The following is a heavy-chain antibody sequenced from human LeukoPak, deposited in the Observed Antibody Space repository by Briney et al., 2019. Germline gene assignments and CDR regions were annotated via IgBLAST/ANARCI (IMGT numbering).Heavy chain of an antibody. D-gene: IGHD1-26*01. V-gene: IGHV3-21*01. CDR2: ISSSSVYI. CDR3: ARSGSYSYFDY. CDR1: GFTFSSYS. Sequence: KPGRSLRLSCSGSGFTFSSYSMNWVRPAPGKGLEWVSSISSSSVYIYYADSVKGRFTISRDNAKNSLYLQMNSLRAEDTAVYYCARSGSYSYFDYWGQGTLVTVSS. J-gene: IGHJ4*02.